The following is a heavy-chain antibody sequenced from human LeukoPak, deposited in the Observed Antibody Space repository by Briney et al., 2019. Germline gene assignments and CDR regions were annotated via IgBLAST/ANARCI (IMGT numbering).Heavy chain of an antibody. CDR1: GFTFSSYA. V-gene: IGHV3-23*01. J-gene: IGHJ3*02. Sequence: GGSLRLSCAASGFTFSSYAMSWVRQAPGKGLEWVSAISGSGGSTYYADSVKGRFTISRDNSKNTLYLQMNSLRAEDTAVYYCAKSGAGYDFWSGYYTNDAFDIWGQGTMVTVSS. D-gene: IGHD3-3*01. CDR3: AKSGAGYDFWSGYYTNDAFDI. CDR2: ISGSGGST.